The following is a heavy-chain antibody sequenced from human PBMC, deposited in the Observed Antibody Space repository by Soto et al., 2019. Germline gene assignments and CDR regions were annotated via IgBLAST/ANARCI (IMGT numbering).Heavy chain of an antibody. Sequence: PGGSLRLSCAASEFTFSSYEMNWVRQAPGKGLEWVSYISSSGSTIYYADSVKGRFTISRDNAKNSLYLQMNSLRAEDTAVYYRARERGRYGYPFDYWGQGTLVTVSS. CDR2: ISSSGSTI. V-gene: IGHV3-48*03. D-gene: IGHD5-18*01. J-gene: IGHJ4*02. CDR1: EFTFSSYE. CDR3: ARERGRYGYPFDY.